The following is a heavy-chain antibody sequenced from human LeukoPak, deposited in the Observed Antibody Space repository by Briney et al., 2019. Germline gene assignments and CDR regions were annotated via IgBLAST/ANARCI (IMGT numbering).Heavy chain of an antibody. D-gene: IGHD1-14*01. J-gene: IGHJ4*02. CDR1: GGSIGSFF. CDR3: VRTNPWDLTYYFDY. CDR2: IFHSGST. Sequence: SETLSLTCTVSGGSIGSFFWSWIRQPPGKRLEWIGYIFHSGSTNYNPSLKSRVTISVDTSKNQFSLRLTSVTAADTAVYYCVRTNPWDLTYYFDYWGQGTLVTVSS. V-gene: IGHV4-59*01.